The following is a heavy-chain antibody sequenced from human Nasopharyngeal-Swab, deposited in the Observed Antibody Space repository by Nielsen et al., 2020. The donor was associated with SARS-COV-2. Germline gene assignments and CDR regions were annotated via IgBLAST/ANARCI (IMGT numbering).Heavy chain of an antibody. CDR3: AKGYSGSYYALYYYYYMDV. Sequence: GESLKISYAASGFTFSSYAMSWVRQAPGKGLEWVSAISGSGGSTYYADSVKGRFTISRDNSKNTLYLQMNSLRAEDTAVYYCAKGYSGSYYALYYYYYMDVWGKGTTVTVSS. V-gene: IGHV3-23*01. J-gene: IGHJ6*03. D-gene: IGHD1-26*01. CDR1: GFTFSSYA. CDR2: ISGSGGST.